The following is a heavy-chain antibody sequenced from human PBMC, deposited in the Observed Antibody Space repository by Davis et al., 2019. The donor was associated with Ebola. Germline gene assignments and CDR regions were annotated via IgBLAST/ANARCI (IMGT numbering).Heavy chain of an antibody. CDR1: GYTFTGYY. D-gene: IGHD1-26*01. V-gene: IGHV1-46*01. CDR2: VNPSDGST. CDR3: PRDRPSDVGATGPFDS. Sequence: ASVTVSCKASGYTFTGYYMHWARQAPGHGLEWMGIVNPSDGSTNYAQKFQGRVTMTRDTSTKTLYMDLRSLRSEDTAVYYCPRDRPSDVGATGPFDSWGQGTLVTVSS. J-gene: IGHJ4*02.